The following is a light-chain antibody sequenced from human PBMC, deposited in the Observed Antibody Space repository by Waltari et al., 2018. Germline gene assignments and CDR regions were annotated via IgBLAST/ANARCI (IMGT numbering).Light chain of an antibody. CDR1: QDLSNW. Sequence: DIQISQSPSSLSASVGDRVTITCHASQDLSNWLAWYQQKPGKAPQLLIYSTSSLQSGVPSRFSGSGAGTEFTLTISSVEAEDFATYYCRQRRSYPLTFGGGTKVEIK. J-gene: IGKJ4*01. V-gene: IGKV1-12*01. CDR3: RQRRSYPLT. CDR2: STS.